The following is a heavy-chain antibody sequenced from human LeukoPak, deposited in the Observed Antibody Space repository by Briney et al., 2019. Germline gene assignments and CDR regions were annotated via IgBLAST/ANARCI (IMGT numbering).Heavy chain of an antibody. J-gene: IGHJ5*02. Sequence: AGGSLRLSCAVSGFTFSNAWMSWVRQAPGKGLEWVGRIKSNTAGGTTDYAAPVKGRFTISRDDSKNTLYLQVNSLKTEDTAVYHCTTGYCSGGSCYSYNWFDPWGQGTLVTVSS. V-gene: IGHV3-15*01. D-gene: IGHD2-15*01. CDR2: IKSNTAGGTT. CDR1: GFTFSNAW. CDR3: TTGYCSGGSCYSYNWFDP.